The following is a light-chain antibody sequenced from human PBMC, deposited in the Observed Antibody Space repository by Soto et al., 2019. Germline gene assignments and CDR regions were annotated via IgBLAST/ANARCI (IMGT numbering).Light chain of an antibody. CDR2: LNSDGSH. V-gene: IGLV4-69*01. J-gene: IGLJ2*01. CDR1: SGHSSYA. Sequence: QLVPTQSPSASASLGASVKLTCTLSSGHSSYAIAWHQQQPEKGPRYLMKLNSDGSHSKGDGIPDRFSGSSSGAERYLTISSLQSEDEADYYCQTWGTGMGVFGGGTKVTVL. CDR3: QTWGTGMGV.